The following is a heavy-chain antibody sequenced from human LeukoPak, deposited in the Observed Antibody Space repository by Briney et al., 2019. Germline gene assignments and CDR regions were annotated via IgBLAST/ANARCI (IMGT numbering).Heavy chain of an antibody. Sequence: SETLSLTCTVSGGSISSSSYYWGWIRQPPGKGLEWIGSIYYSGSTYYNPSLKSRVTISVDTSRDQFSLKLSSVTAADTAVYYCQSAARAGGEQFDYWGQGTLVTVSS. CDR2: IYYSGST. J-gene: IGHJ4*02. CDR3: QSAARAGGEQFDY. CDR1: GGSISSSSYY. V-gene: IGHV4-39*01. D-gene: IGHD1/OR15-1a*01.